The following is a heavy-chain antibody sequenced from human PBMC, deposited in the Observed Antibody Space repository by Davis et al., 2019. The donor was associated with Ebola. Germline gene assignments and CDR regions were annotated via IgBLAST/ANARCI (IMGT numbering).Heavy chain of an antibody. D-gene: IGHD3-3*01. V-gene: IGHV3-30*18. CDR1: GFTFSSYG. J-gene: IGHJ6*03. CDR2: ISYDGSNK. CDR3: AKGRGSDFWSPHYYYMDV. Sequence: GESLKISCAASGFTFSSYGMHWVRQAPGKGLEWVAVISYDGSNKYYADSVKGRFTISRDNSKNTLYLQMNSLRAEDTAVYYCAKGRGSDFWSPHYYYMDVWGKGTTVTVSS.